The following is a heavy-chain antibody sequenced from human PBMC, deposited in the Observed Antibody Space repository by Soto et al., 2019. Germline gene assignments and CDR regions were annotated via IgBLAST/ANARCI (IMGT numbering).Heavy chain of an antibody. CDR1: GFTFSIYA. CDR3: ARASYCGSTSCLEDV. CDR2: IGRNDNT. D-gene: IGHD2-2*01. J-gene: IGHJ6*02. Sequence: EVQLLESGGGLVQPGGSLRLSCAASGFTFSIYAMSWVRQAPGKGLVYVSSIGRNDNTYYADSVKGRFTISRDSSKNTLYLQMVSLRAEDTAVYYCARASYCGSTSCLEDVWGQGTTVSVSS. V-gene: IGHV3-23*01.